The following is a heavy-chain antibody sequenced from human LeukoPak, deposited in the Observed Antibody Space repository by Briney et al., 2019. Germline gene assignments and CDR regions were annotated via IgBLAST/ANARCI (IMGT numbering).Heavy chain of an antibody. J-gene: IGHJ4*02. V-gene: IGHV4-30-4*01. CDR1: GGSINSGDYH. Sequence: SETLSLTCTVSGGSINSGDYHWSWIRQPPGKGLEWIGSTYYQPSLKSRVSISVDISKNQFPLKLSSVTAADTAVYYCARGPTVTTDYWGQGTLVTVSS. CDR2: ST. CDR3: ARGPTVTTDY. D-gene: IGHD4-17*01.